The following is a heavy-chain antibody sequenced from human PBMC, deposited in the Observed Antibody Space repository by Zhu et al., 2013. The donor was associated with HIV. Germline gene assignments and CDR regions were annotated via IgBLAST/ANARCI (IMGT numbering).Heavy chain of an antibody. CDR2: INPNSGVT. J-gene: IGHJ3*02. V-gene: IGHV1-2*02. Sequence: QVQLVQSGADVKKPGASVKVSCKSSGYTFIDYYMHWVRQAPGQGLEWVGWINPNSGVTNYAQKFQGRVTMTRDTSINTIYVELTRLRFDDTAVYFCARVPLGYCSGGSCSLAFDIWGQGTMVTVSS. CDR1: GYTFIDYY. CDR3: ARVPLGYCSGGSCSLAFDI. D-gene: IGHD2-15*01.